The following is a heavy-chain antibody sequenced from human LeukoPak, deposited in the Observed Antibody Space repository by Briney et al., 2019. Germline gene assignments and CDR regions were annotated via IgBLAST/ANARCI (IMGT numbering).Heavy chain of an antibody. D-gene: IGHD2-15*01. CDR3: GKTTAGYSSGQKPAWPVDY. CDR1: GFSFNSYA. J-gene: IGHJ4*02. V-gene: IGHV3-23*01. Sequence: GGSLRLSCVAPGFSFNSYAMYWVRQAPGEGLGWGSGVFGSGGSAHYADSVKGRVTISRDNSKNTVYLNINTLRDEDTAIYYCGKTTAGYSSGQKPAWPVDYWGPGTLVTVSS. CDR2: VFGSGGSA.